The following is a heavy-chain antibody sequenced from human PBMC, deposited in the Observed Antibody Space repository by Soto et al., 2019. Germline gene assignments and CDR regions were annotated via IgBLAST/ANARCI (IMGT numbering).Heavy chain of an antibody. J-gene: IGHJ6*02. Sequence: QVQLQESGPRLVKPSETLSLTCTVSGGSIRTYYWDWIRQPPEKGLEWIGYIYHSGTTNSNPSLKSRVTVSVDTSKNQCSLNLSSVSAADTAVYYCARWSQGLDVWGQGTTVTVSS. CDR1: GGSIRTYY. D-gene: IGHD2-15*01. V-gene: IGHV4-59*01. CDR3: ARWSQGLDV. CDR2: IYHSGTT.